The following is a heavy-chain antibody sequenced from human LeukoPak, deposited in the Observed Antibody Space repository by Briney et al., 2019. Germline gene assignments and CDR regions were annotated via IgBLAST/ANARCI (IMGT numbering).Heavy chain of an antibody. V-gene: IGHV1-69*02. CDR3: ARADLGYCSSTSCYIGDAFDI. D-gene: IGHD2-2*02. CDR1: GGTFSSYT. J-gene: IGHJ3*02. Sequence: GASVKVSCKASGGTFSSYTISWVRQAPGQGLEWMGRIIPMLGIANYAQKFQGRVTITADKSTSTAYMELSSLRSEDTAVYYCARADLGYCSSTSCYIGDAFDIWGQGTMVTVSS. CDR2: IIPMLGIA.